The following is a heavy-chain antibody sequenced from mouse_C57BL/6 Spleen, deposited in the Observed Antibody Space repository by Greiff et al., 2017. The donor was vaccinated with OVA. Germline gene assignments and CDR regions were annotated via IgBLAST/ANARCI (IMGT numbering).Heavy chain of an antibody. Sequence: EVQLQQSGPELVKPGASVKIPCKASGYTFTDYNMDWVKQSHGKSLEWIGDINPNNGGTIYNQKFKGKATLTVDKSSSTAYMELRSLTSEDTAVYYSARNYSRSFGYFDDWGTGTTVTVSA. CDR2: INPNNGGT. CDR1: GYTFTDYN. V-gene: IGHV1-18*01. D-gene: IGHD1-1*01. CDR3: ARNYSRSFGYFDD. J-gene: IGHJ1*03.